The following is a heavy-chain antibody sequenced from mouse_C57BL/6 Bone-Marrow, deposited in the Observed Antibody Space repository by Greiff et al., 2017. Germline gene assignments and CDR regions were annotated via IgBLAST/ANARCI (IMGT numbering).Heavy chain of an antibody. D-gene: IGHD1-1*01. CDR3: ARDSIAAVVADFDY. CDR2: ISDGGSYT. Sequence: EVKLVESGGGLVKPGGSLKLSCAASGFTFSSYAMSWVRQTPEKRLEWVATISDGGSYTYYPDNVKGRFTISRDNARNNLYLQMSQLKSEDTAMYYCARDSIAAVVADFDYWGQGTTLTVSS. CDR1: GFTFSSYA. J-gene: IGHJ2*01. V-gene: IGHV5-4*01.